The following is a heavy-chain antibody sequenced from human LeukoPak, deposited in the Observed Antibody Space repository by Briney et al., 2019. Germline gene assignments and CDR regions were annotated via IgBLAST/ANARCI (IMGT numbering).Heavy chain of an antibody. J-gene: IGHJ6*03. CDR2: IYYSGST. Sequence: SETLSLTCTVAGRSISSYYWSWIRQPPGKGQEWIGYIYYSGSTNYNPSLKSRVTISVDTSKNQFSLKLSSVTAADTAVYYCARVRYYYYYYMDVWGKGTTVTVSS. CDR1: GRSISSYY. D-gene: IGHD3-10*01. V-gene: IGHV4-59*08. CDR3: ARVRYYYYYYMDV.